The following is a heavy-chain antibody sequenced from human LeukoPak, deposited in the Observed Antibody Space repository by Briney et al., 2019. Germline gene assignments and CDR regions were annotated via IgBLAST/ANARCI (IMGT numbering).Heavy chain of an antibody. J-gene: IGHJ4*02. CDR2: ISYDGSNK. D-gene: IGHD1-1*01. CDR1: GFTFSSYG. Sequence: GRSLRLSCAASGFTFSSYGMHWVRQAPGKGLEWLAVISYDGSNKYYADSVKGRFTISRDNSKNTLYLQMNSLRAEDTAVYYCAKDFGTGTRRVADYWGQGTLVTVSS. CDR3: AKDFGTGTRRVADY. V-gene: IGHV3-30*18.